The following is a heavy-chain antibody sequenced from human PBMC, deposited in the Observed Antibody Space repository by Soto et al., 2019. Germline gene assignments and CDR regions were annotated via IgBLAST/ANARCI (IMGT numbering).Heavy chain of an antibody. D-gene: IGHD6-19*01. CDR2: INPNSGGT. CDR1: GYTFTDYY. J-gene: IGHJ4*02. Sequence: VASVKVSCKASGYTFTDYYMYWVRQAPGQGLEWMAWINPNSGGTNYTQKFQGRVTLTRDTSISTAYMELSRLRSDDTAVYYCARGGPGYSSGWYYFDYWDQGTLVTVSS. CDR3: ARGGPGYSSGWYYFDY. V-gene: IGHV1-2*02.